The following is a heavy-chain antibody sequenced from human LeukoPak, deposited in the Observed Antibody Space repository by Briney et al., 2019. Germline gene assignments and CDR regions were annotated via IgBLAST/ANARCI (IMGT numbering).Heavy chain of an antibody. J-gene: IGHJ4*02. CDR3: ATATTPTISRHYFDS. CDR1: GFTFTSYG. D-gene: IGHD5-24*01. V-gene: IGHV3-23*01. Sequence: GGTLRLSCAASGFTFTSYGMSWVRQAPGKGLEWVSAISGSGTTTYYADSVKGRFTISRDNSRNTLYLQMNSLRAEDTAVYYCATATTPTISRHYFDSWGQGTLVTVSS. CDR2: ISGSGTTT.